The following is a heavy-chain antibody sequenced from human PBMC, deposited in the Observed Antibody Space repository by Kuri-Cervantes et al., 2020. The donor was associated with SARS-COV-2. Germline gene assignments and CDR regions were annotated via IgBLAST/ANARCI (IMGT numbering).Heavy chain of an antibody. Sequence: GESLKISCAASGFTFSSYDIHWVRQATGKGLEWVSAIGTAADPYYPGSVRGRFTISKDNSKNTLYLQMTGLRAEDTAVYYCARTVEGGFLGSTLSAKYYYYSMDVWGQGTTVTVSS. CDR1: GFTFSSYD. V-gene: IGHV3-13*05. CDR2: IGTAADP. J-gene: IGHJ6*02. CDR3: ARTVEGGFLGSTLSAKYYYYSMDV. D-gene: IGHD2-8*01.